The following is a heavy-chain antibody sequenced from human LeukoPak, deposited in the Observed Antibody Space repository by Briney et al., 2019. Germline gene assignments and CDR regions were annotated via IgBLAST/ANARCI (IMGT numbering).Heavy chain of an antibody. CDR2: VDPEDGET. CDR3: ATGRQQLPIDY. J-gene: IGHJ4*02. CDR1: GYTFTDYY. Sequence: ASVKVSCKVSGYTFTDYYMHWVQQAPGKGLEWVGLVDPEDGETIYAEKFQGRVTITADTSTDTAYMDLSSLRSEDTAVYYCATGRQQLPIDYWGQGTLVTVSS. D-gene: IGHD6-13*01. V-gene: IGHV1-69-2*01.